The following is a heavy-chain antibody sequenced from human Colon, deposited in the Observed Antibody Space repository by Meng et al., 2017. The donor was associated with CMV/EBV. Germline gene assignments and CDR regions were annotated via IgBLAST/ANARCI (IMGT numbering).Heavy chain of an antibody. V-gene: IGHV1-8*01. J-gene: IGHJ5*02. CDR3: AREPDDGEGFDP. CDR2: MNPNSGNT. D-gene: IGHD1-1*01. Sequence: ASVKVSCKASGYTFTSYDINWVRQATGQGLEWMGWMNPNSGNTGYAQKFQGRVTMTRNTSISTAYMELSSLRSEDTAVYYCAREPDDGEGFDPWGQGALVTVSS. CDR1: GYTFTSYD.